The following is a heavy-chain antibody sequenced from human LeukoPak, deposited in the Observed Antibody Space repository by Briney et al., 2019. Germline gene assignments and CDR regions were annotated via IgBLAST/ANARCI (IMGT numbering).Heavy chain of an antibody. J-gene: IGHJ4*02. V-gene: IGHV3-30*18. CDR3: AKARTMQITMIVVRGSTNDY. D-gene: IGHD3-22*01. CDR2: ISYDGSNK. Sequence: PGGSLRLSCAASGFTFSNYGMHWVRQAPGKGLEWVAVISYDGSNKYYADSVKGRFTISRDNSKNTLYLQMNSLRAEDTAVYYCAKARTMQITMIVVRGSTNDYWGQGTLVTVSS. CDR1: GFTFSNYG.